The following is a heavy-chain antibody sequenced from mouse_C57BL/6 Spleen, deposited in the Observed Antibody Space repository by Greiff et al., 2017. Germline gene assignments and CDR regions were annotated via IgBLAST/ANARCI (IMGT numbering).Heavy chain of an antibody. CDR1: GYTFTSYW. D-gene: IGHD4-1*01. CDR3: ARVRTGTYYYAMDY. CDR2: IDPSDSYT. Sequence: QVQLQQPGAELVMPGASVKLSCKASGYTFTSYWMHWVKQRPGQGLEWIGEIDPSDSYTNYNQKFKGKSTLTVDKSSSTAYMQLSSLTSEDSAVYYCARVRTGTYYYAMDYWGQGASVTVSS. J-gene: IGHJ4*01. V-gene: IGHV1-69*01.